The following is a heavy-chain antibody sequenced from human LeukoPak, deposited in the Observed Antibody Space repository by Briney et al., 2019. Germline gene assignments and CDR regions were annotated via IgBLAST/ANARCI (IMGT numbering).Heavy chain of an antibody. CDR1: GFTSSSYA. Sequence: GRPLRLSCAASGFTSSSYAMHWVRQAPGKGLEWVAVISYDGSNKYYADSVKGRFTISRDNSKNTLYLQMNSLRAEDTAVYYCARDRSGSYLDYWGQGTLVTVSS. V-gene: IGHV3-30*04. D-gene: IGHD1-26*01. CDR2: ISYDGSNK. J-gene: IGHJ4*02. CDR3: ARDRSGSYLDY.